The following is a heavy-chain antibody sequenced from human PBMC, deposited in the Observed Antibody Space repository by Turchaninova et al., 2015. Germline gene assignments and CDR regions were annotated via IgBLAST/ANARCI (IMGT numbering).Heavy chain of an antibody. D-gene: IGHD5-12*01. CDR1: GYSTRSGYS. V-gene: IGHV4-38-2*01. CDR3: ARSFYSDYDFDN. J-gene: IGHJ4*02. Sequence: QVQLQESGPGLVKPSETLSLTCAVYGYSTRSGYSWGGSRQPPGKGLECIGTISHSGNTYYIPSLKSRLAVSLDTSNNRFSLKLSSVTAADTAVYYCARSFYSDYDFDNWGQGTLVTVSS. CDR2: ISHSGNT.